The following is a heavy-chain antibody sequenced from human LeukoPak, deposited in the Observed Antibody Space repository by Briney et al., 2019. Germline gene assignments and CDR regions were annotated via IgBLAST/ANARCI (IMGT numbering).Heavy chain of an antibody. CDR2: ISGRGEST. Sequence: PGGSLRLSCAASGSTYSSYAMSWARQAPGKGLEWVSAISGRGESTKYADSVKGRFTISRDDSKNTLYLQMNSLRAEDTAVCYCAKDDRYGAGLVYWGQGTLVTDSS. CDR3: AKDDRYGAGLVY. V-gene: IGHV3-23*01. J-gene: IGHJ4*02. CDR1: GSTYSSYA. D-gene: IGHD3-10*01.